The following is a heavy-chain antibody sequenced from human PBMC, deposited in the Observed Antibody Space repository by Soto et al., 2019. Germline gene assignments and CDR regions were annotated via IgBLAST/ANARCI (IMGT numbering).Heavy chain of an antibody. CDR3: VRETLRPAARYDWFDP. Sequence: QVQLVESGGGVVQPGRSLRLSCAASGFTFSNYPLHWVRQAPGKGLEWVAVISYDGSNQYYGDSVRGRFSISRDTSKNTLYLQMNSLRSDDTGVYYCVRETLRPAARYDWFDPWGQGTLVTVSS. V-gene: IGHV3-30*04. CDR2: ISYDGSNQ. D-gene: IGHD2-2*01. CDR1: GFTFSNYP. J-gene: IGHJ5*02.